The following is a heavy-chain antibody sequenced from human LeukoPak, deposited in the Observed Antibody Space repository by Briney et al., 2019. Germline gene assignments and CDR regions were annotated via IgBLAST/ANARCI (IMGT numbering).Heavy chain of an antibody. J-gene: IGHJ3*02. V-gene: IGHV4-38-2*02. D-gene: IGHD4-17*01. Sequence: SETLSLTCTVSGYSISSGYYWGWIRPPPGKGLEWIGSIYHSGSTYYNPSLKSRVTISVDTSKNQFSLKLSSVTAADTAVYYCARVLTVTTKAFDIWGQGTMVTVSS. CDR1: GYSISSGYY. CDR2: IYHSGST. CDR3: ARVLTVTTKAFDI.